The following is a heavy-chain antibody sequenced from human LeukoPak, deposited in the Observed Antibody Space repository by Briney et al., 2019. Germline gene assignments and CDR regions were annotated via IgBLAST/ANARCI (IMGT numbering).Heavy chain of an antibody. V-gene: IGHV3-74*01. CDR2: INSDGINT. D-gene: IGHD5-12*01. J-gene: IGHJ6*03. CDR3: AKEASGQTLYYMDV. CDR1: GFTFSNYW. Sequence: GGSLRLSCAASGFTFSNYWMHWVRQAPGKGLVWVSRINSDGINTSYADSVKGRFTISRDNAKNTLYLQMNSLRAEDTAVYYCAKEASGQTLYYMDVWGKGTTVTVSS.